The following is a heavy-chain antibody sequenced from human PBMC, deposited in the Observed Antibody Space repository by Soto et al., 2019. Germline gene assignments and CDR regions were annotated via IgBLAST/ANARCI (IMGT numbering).Heavy chain of an antibody. J-gene: IGHJ4*02. D-gene: IGHD6-6*01. CDR1: GFTFSSYE. V-gene: IGHV3-48*03. CDR3: VVKGEQLVRWGNYFDY. Sequence: QPGGSLRLSCAASGFTFSSYEMNWVRQAPGKGLEWVSYISSSGSTIYYADSVKGRFTISRDNAKNSLYLQMNSLRAEDTAVYYCVVKGEQLVRWGNYFDYWGQGTLVTVSS. CDR2: ISSSGSTI.